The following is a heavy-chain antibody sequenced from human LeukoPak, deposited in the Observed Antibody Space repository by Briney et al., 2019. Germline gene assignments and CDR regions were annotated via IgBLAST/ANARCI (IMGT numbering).Heavy chain of an antibody. CDR2: VYHSGST. Sequence: SETLSLTCAVSGGSISSSNWWSWVRQPPGKGLEWIGEVYHSGSTNYNPSLKSRVTISVDTSKNQFSLKLSSVTAADTAVYYCASVSVATRTIDYWGQGTLVTVSS. V-gene: IGHV4-4*02. CDR1: GGSISSSNW. J-gene: IGHJ4*02. D-gene: IGHD5-12*01. CDR3: ASVSVATRTIDY.